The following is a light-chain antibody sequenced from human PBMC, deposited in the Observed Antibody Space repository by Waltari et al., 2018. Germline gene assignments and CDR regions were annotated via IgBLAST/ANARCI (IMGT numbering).Light chain of an antibody. J-gene: IGLJ7*01. V-gene: IGLV5-45*03. CDR3: MIWHGSAAV. CDR2: YKSDSDK. Sequence: QAVLTQPSSLSATPGASASLTCTLRSGINVGTYRIYWYQQKPGSPPQYLLRYKSDSDKQQGSGVPSHFSGSKDVSANAGILLISGLQSEDEADYYCMIWHGSAAVFGGGTQLTVL. CDR1: SGINVGTYR.